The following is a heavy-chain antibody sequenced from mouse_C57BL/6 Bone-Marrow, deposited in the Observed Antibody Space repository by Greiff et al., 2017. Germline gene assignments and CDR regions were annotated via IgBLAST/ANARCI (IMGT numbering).Heavy chain of an antibody. V-gene: IGHV1-55*01. Sequence: QVQLKQPGAELVKPGASVKMSCKASGYTFTSCWITWVKQRPGQGLEWIGDIYPGSGSTNYNEKFKSKATLTVDTSSSTAYMQLSSLTSEDSAVYYCARSTMITTRGYAMDYWGQGTSVTVSS. CDR2: IYPGSGST. CDR3: ARSTMITTRGYAMDY. J-gene: IGHJ4*01. D-gene: IGHD2-4*01. CDR1: GYTFTSCW.